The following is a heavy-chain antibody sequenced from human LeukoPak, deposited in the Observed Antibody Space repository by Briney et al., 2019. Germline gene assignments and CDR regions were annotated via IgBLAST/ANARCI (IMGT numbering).Heavy chain of an antibody. D-gene: IGHD4-23*01. CDR1: GYTFSSYE. CDR3: ARDVGGNSERGWWFNS. CDR2: ISSSASTI. V-gene: IGHV3-48*03. J-gene: IGHJ5*01. Sequence: QPGGSLTLSCTASGYTFSSYEMNWARQAPGKGLEWVSYISSSASTIYYADSVKGRFTISRDNAKKSLYLQMNSLRAEDTAVYYCARDVGGNSERGWWFNSWGQGTTVTVSS.